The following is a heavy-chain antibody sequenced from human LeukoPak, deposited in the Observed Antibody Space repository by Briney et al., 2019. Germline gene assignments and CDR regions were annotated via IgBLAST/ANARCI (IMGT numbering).Heavy chain of an antibody. CDR3: ARGITTAAPLNWFDP. CDR1: GYTFTSYA. Sequence: ASVKVSCKASGYTFTSYAMNWVRQAPGQGLEWMGWINTNTGNPTYAQGFTGRFVFSLDTSVSTAYLQISSLKAEDTAVYYCARGITTAAPLNWFDPWGQGTLVTVSS. CDR2: INTNTGNP. V-gene: IGHV7-4-1*02. J-gene: IGHJ5*02. D-gene: IGHD4-11*01.